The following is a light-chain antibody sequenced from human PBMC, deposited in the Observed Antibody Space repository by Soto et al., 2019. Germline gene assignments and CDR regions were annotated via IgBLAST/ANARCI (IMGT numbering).Light chain of an antibody. CDR3: SSYAGSNNLRV. Sequence: QSALTQPPSASGSPGQSVTISCTGTSSDVGDYNYVSWYQQHPGKAPKLIIYEVNNRPSGVPDRFSGSKSGNTASLTVSGLQAEDEADYYCSSYAGSNNLRVFGGGTKLTVL. CDR1: SSDVGDYNY. J-gene: IGLJ3*02. CDR2: EVN. V-gene: IGLV2-8*01.